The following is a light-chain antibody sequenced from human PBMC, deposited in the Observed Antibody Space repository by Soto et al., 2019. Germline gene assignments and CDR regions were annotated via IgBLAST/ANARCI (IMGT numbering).Light chain of an antibody. CDR2: EVT. Sequence: QSALTQPPSASGSSGQSVTISCTGTSCDVGCYNYVSWYQQHPGKAPQLMIYEVTKRPSGVSDRFSGSKSGHTAFLTVSGLLAEDEADYYCSSHAGIINVVFGGGTPLTVL. CDR3: SSHAGIINVV. V-gene: IGLV2-8*01. J-gene: IGLJ3*02. CDR1: SCDVGCYNY.